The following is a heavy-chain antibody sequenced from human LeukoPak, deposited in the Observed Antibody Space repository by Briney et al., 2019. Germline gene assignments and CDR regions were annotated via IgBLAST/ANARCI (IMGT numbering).Heavy chain of an antibody. CDR3: ATSVVIPGVGYFDD. D-gene: IGHD2-2*01. Sequence: HPRGSLRLSCAASGFTFSSLAMSWVRQAPGKGLEWVSIIYSGGSTCYADSVKGRFTISRDNSESTLYLQMNSLRAEDTAVYYCATSVVIPGVGYFDDWGQGTLVTVSS. CDR1: GFTFSSLA. V-gene: IGHV3-66*01. J-gene: IGHJ4*02. CDR2: IYSGGST.